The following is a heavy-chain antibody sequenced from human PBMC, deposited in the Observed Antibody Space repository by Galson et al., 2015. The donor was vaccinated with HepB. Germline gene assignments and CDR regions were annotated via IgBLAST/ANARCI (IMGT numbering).Heavy chain of an antibody. CDR1: GFTFSSYG. CDR2: ISYDGSNK. D-gene: IGHD5-12*01. J-gene: IGHJ4*02. CDR3: AKDLTDLAVVATGFDY. Sequence: SLRLSCAASGFTFSSYGMHWVRQAPGKGLEWVAVISYDGSNKYYADSVKGRFTISRDNSKNTLYLQMNSLRAEDTAVYYCAKDLTDLAVVATGFDYWGQGTLVTVSS. V-gene: IGHV3-30*18.